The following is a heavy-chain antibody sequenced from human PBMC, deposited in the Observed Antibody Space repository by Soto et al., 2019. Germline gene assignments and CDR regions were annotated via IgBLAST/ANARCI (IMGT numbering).Heavy chain of an antibody. Sequence: PGGSLRLSCAASGFTFSSYEMNWVRQAPGKGLEWVSYISSSGSTIYYADSVKGRFTISRDNAKNSLYLQMNSLRAEDTAVYYCARHAQYGMDVWGPGTTVTVSS. CDR2: ISSSGSTI. D-gene: IGHD2-2*01. J-gene: IGHJ6*02. V-gene: IGHV3-48*03. CDR3: ARHAQYGMDV. CDR1: GFTFSSYE.